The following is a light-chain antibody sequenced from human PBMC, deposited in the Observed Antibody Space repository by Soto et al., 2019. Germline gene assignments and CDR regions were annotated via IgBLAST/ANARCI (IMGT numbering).Light chain of an antibody. Sequence: EIVLTPSPGTLSLSPGERATISCLASQSVSSSYLSWYHQKPGQAPRLLIYGASSRATGIPDRFSGSGSGTDFTLTISRLEPEDCALYYCQQYGSSPWTCGQGNKGDIK. J-gene: IGKJ1*01. V-gene: IGKV3-20*01. CDR1: QSVSSSY. CDR2: GAS. CDR3: QQYGSSPWT.